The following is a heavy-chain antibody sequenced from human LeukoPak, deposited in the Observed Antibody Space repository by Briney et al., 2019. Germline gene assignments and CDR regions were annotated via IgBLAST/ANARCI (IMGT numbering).Heavy chain of an antibody. J-gene: IGHJ4*02. CDR3: TKPASGTARERFEY. D-gene: IGHD1-26*01. Sequence: GGSLRLSCAASGLTFSSSGMHWVRQAPGKWLEWVAYIRYDGGIKHHADSVKGRFTVSRDNSENTLYLQMNSLRPEDTAVYYCTKPASGTARERFEYWGQGTLVTVSS. V-gene: IGHV3-30*02. CDR1: GLTFSSSG. CDR2: IRYDGGIK.